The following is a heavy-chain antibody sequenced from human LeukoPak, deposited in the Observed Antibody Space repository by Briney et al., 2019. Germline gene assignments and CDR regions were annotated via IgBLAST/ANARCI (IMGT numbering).Heavy chain of an antibody. J-gene: IGHJ4*02. D-gene: IGHD3-10*01. Sequence: SETLSLTCTVSGGSISSYYWSWIRQPPGKGLEWIGEINHSGSTNYNPSLKSRVTISVDTSKNQFSLKLSSVTAADTAVYYCARLKWFGAKYFDYWGQGTLVTVSS. V-gene: IGHV4-34*01. CDR3: ARLKWFGAKYFDY. CDR2: INHSGST. CDR1: GGSISSYY.